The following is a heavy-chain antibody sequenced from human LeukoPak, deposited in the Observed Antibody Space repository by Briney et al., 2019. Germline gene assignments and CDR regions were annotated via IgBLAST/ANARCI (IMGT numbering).Heavy chain of an antibody. CDR3: AEKGNWNKDYYGMDV. CDR1: GGTFSSYA. Sequence: SVKVSCKASGGTFSSYAISWVRQAPGQGLEWMGGIIPIFGTANYAQKFQGRVTITADESTSTAYMEPSSLRSEDTAVYYCAEKGNWNKDYYGMDVWGQGATVTVSS. J-gene: IGHJ6*02. V-gene: IGHV1-69*13. CDR2: IIPIFGTA. D-gene: IGHD1/OR15-1a*01.